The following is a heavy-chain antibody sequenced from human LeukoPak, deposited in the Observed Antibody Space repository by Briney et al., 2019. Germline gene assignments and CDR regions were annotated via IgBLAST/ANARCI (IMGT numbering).Heavy chain of an antibody. CDR1: GGTFSSYA. Sequence: SVKVSCKASGGTFSSYAISWVRQAPGLGLEWMGGIIPIFGTANYAQKFQGRVTITTDKSTSTAYMELSSLRSEDTAVYYCARAPKFRGVIIQAEFDPWGQGTLVTVSS. V-gene: IGHV1-69*05. CDR3: ARAPKFRGVIIQAEFDP. CDR2: IIPIFGTA. D-gene: IGHD3-10*01. J-gene: IGHJ5*02.